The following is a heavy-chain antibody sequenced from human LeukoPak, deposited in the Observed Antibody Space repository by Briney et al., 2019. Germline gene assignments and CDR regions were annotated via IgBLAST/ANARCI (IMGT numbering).Heavy chain of an antibody. CDR3: AREMTIFGVAHGMDV. J-gene: IGHJ6*02. CDR1: GGSFSGYY. V-gene: IGHV4-34*01. D-gene: IGHD3-3*01. Sequence: SETLSLTCAVYGGSFSGYYWSWIRQPPGKGLEWIGEINHSGSTNYNPSLKSRVTISVDTSKNQFSLKLSSVTAADTAVYYCAREMTIFGVAHGMDVWGQGTTVTVSS. CDR2: INHSGST.